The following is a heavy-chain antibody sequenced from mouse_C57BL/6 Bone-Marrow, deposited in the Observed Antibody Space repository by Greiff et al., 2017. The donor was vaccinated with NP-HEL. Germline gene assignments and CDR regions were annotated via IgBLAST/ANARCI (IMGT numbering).Heavy chain of an antibody. J-gene: IGHJ4*01. CDR3: ARAGWFLYAMDY. Sequence: QVQLKQSGPGLVAPSQSLSITCTVSGFSLTSYGVHWVRQPPGKGLEWLVVIWSDGSTTYNSALKSRLSISKDNSKSQVFLKMNSLQTDDTAMYYCARAGWFLYAMDYWGQGTSVTVSS. D-gene: IGHD2-3*01. V-gene: IGHV2-6*03. CDR2: IWSDGST. CDR1: GFSLTSYG.